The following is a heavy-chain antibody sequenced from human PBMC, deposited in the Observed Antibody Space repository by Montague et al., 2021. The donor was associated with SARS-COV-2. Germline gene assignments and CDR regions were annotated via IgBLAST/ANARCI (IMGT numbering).Heavy chain of an antibody. V-gene: IGHV3-21*01. CDR1: GFTFSSYS. D-gene: IGHD1-14*01. CDR2: ISSSSSSYI. Sequence: SLRLSCAASGFTFSSYSMNWVRQAPGRGLEWVSSISSSSSSYIYYADSVKGRFTISRDNAKNSLYLQMNSLRAEDTAVYYCASLTTDTLYYYYGMDVWGQGTTVTVSS. CDR3: ASLTTDTLYYYYGMDV. J-gene: IGHJ6*02.